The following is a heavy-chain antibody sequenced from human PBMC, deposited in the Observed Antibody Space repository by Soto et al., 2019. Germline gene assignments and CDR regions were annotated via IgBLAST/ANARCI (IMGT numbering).Heavy chain of an antibody. D-gene: IGHD1-26*01. J-gene: IGHJ4*02. Sequence: QVQLVESGGGVVQPGRSLRLSCAASGFTFSNYAMHWVRQAPGKGLEWVAVISYDGSNKYYADSVKGRFTISRDNFKNTLYLQMNSMRAEDTAVYYCAREGVSYSGFDYWGQGSLVTVSS. CDR3: AREGVSYSGFDY. V-gene: IGHV3-30-3*01. CDR2: ISYDGSNK. CDR1: GFTFSNYA.